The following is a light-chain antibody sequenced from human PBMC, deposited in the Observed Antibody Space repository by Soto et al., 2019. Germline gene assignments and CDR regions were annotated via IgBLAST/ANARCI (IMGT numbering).Light chain of an antibody. V-gene: IGKV1-5*01. CDR1: QTIFSW. CDR2: DGS. Sequence: DIQMTQSPSTLSASVGDRVTVTCRASQTIFSWLAWFQQKPGKAPKLLIYDGSTLESGVPSRFTGSGSGTEFTLTISSPQPDDFATYICQQYKSDFPTFGQGTKVDIK. CDR3: QQYKSDFPT. J-gene: IGKJ1*01.